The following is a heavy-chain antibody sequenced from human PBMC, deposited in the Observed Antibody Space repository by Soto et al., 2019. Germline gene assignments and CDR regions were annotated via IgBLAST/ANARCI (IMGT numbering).Heavy chain of an antibody. V-gene: IGHV1-69-2*01. Sequence: EVLLQQSGAEAREPGGVVKMSCAVSGITFSDLHMHWVKQAPGKGLEWVGLVEVENDDRLYAEKYRGRLNINTATSRHTSYMELTSLTSEDTAIYFCAAVRGSLGSLSFDYWGQGTPVTVSA. CDR1: GITFSDLH. CDR3: AAVRGSLGSLSFDY. D-gene: IGHD1-26*01. J-gene: IGHJ4*02. CDR2: VEVENDDR.